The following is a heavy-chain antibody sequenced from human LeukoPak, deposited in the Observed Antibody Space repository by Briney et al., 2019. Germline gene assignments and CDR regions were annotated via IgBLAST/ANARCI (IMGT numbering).Heavy chain of an antibody. CDR1: GFTFSSYA. V-gene: IGHV3-23*01. Sequence: PGGSLRLSCAASGFTFSSYAMSWVRQAPGKGLEWVSAISGSGGSTYYADSVKGRFTISRDDSKNTLYLQMNSLRAEDTAVYYCATERGYQLLYHFDYWGQGTLVTVSS. CDR3: ATERGYQLLYHFDY. D-gene: IGHD2-2*02. CDR2: ISGSGGST. J-gene: IGHJ4*02.